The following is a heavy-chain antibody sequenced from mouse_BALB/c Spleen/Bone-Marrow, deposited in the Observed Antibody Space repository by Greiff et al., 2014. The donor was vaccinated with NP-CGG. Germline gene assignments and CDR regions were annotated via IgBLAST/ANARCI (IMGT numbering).Heavy chain of an antibody. Sequence: DVMLVESGGGLVKPGGSLKLSCTASGFTFSDYYMYWVRQTPEKRLEWVAAISDGGNYTFNPDSVKGRFTISRDNAKNNLYLQMSSLKSEDTAMYYCARSGEKYGAMDYWGQGTSGTVSS. CDR3: ARSGEKYGAMDY. CDR2: ISDGGNYT. CDR1: GFTFSDYY. J-gene: IGHJ4*01. D-gene: IGHD1-1*02. V-gene: IGHV5-4*02.